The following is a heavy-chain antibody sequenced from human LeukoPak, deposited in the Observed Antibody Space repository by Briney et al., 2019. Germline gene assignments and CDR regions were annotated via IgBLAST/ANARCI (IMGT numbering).Heavy chain of an antibody. J-gene: IGHJ5*02. CDR1: GGSLSSYY. CDR3: ARTPIAVAGTGVNWFDP. V-gene: IGHV4-4*07. Sequence: SETLSLTCTVSGGSLSSYYWSWIRQPAGKGLEWIGRIYTSGSTNYNPSLKSRVTMSVDTSKNQFSLKLSSVTAADTAVYYCARTPIAVAGTGVNWFDPWGQGTLVTVSS. D-gene: IGHD6-19*01. CDR2: IYTSGST.